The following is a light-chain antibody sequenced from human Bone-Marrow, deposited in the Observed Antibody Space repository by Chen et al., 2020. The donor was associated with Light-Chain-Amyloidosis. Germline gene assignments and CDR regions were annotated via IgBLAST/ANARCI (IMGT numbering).Light chain of an antibody. CDR3: QQYGTSPLT. CDR1: QTISSNY. V-gene: IGKV3-20*01. Sequence: EIVLTQSPGTLSLSPGEGANLSCRASQTISSNYLTWYQQKVGQAPRLLIYGSSSRATGIPDRFTGSGSGTDVTLTINRLEPEDFAMYYCQQYGTSPLTFGGGTKVEIK. CDR2: GSS. J-gene: IGKJ4*01.